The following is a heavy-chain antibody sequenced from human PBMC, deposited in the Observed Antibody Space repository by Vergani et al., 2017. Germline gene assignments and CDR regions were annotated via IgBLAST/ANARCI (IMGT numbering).Heavy chain of an antibody. D-gene: IGHD2-15*01. J-gene: IGHJ6*02. CDR2: IYYSGST. V-gene: IGHV4-31*03. CDR1: GGSLSSGGYY. Sequence: QVQLQESVPGLVKPSQTLSLTCTVSGGSLSSGGYYWSWIRQHPGKGLEWIGYIYYSGSTYYNPSLKSRVTISVDTSKNQFALKLSSVTAADTAVYYWAREXDILAAPRPYYFYCGMDVWGQGTTVTVSS. CDR3: AREXDILAAPRPYYFYCGMDV.